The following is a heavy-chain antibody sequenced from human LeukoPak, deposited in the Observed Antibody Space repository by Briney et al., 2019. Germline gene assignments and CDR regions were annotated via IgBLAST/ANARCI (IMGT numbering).Heavy chain of an antibody. CDR3: ARDYGDYYSDAFDI. V-gene: IGHV3-30*03. Sequence: PGGSLRLSCVASGFTFSNYGMHWVRQAPGKGLEWVALISYDGSNKYYADSVKGRFTISRDNSKNTLYLQMNSLRAEDTAVYYCARDYGDYYSDAFDIWGQGTMVTVSS. CDR1: GFTFSNYG. D-gene: IGHD4-17*01. CDR2: ISYDGSNK. J-gene: IGHJ3*02.